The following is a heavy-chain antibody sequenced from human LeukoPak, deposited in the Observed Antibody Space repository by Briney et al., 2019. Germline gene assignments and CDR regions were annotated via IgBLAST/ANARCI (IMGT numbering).Heavy chain of an antibody. J-gene: IGHJ4*02. CDR1: GFTFGDFA. D-gene: IGHD4-17*01. Sequence: GRSLRLSCTASGFTFGDFAMSWVRQAPGKGLEWVGFIRSKPYGGTTEYAASVKGRFTISRDDSKTIAYLQMNSLKTEDTAVYYCTLGLTTVTTSAFLGWGQGTLVTVSS. V-gene: IGHV3-49*04. CDR2: IRSKPYGGTT. CDR3: TLGLTTVTTSAFLG.